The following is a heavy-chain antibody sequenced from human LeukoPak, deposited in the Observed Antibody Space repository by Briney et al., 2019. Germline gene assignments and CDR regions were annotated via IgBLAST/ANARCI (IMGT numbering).Heavy chain of an antibody. D-gene: IGHD3-22*01. CDR2: IYSGGST. V-gene: IGHV3-53*01. CDR3: ARAHYDSSGPLYFDY. CDR1: GFTVSSNF. Sequence: GGSLRLSSAASGFTVSSNFMSWVRQAPGKGLEWVSVIYSGGSTYYADSVKGRFTISRDNSKNTLYLQMNSLRAEDTAVYYCARAHYDSSGPLYFDYWGQGTLVTVSS. J-gene: IGHJ4*02.